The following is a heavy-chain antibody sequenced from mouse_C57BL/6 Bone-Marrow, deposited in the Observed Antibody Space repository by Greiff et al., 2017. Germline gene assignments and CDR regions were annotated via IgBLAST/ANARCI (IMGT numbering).Heavy chain of an antibody. J-gene: IGHJ3*01. CDR1: GYTFTSYW. V-gene: IGHV1-69*01. D-gene: IGHD1-1*02. CDR3: ARRTRNGLAY. CDR2: IDPSDSYT. Sequence: VKLQQPGAELVMPGASVKLSCKASGYTFTSYWMHWVKQRPGQGLEWIGEIDPSDSYTNYNQKFKGKSTLTVDKYSSTAYMQRSSLTSEDSAVYNGARRTRNGLAYGGQGTLVTVSA.